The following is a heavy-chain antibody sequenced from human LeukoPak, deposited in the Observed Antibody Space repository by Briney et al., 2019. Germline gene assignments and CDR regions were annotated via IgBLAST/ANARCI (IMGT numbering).Heavy chain of an antibody. V-gene: IGHV3-48*01. CDR3: ARRQGRRGIVGPTILKGAFDI. CDR2: ISSSGSII. Sequence: GGSLRLSCTVSGFAFSSYGVNWVRQAPGKGLEWVSYISSSGSIIYYADSVKGRFTISRDDAKNSLYLQMNSLRAEDTAVYYCARRQGRRGIVGPTILKGAFDIWGQGTKVTVSS. J-gene: IGHJ3*02. D-gene: IGHD1-26*01. CDR1: GFAFSSYG.